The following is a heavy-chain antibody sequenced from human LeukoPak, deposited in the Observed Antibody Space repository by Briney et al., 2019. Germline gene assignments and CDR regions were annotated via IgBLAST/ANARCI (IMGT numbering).Heavy chain of an antibody. CDR3: AKGLSGSPPPY. CDR2: ISGSGDNT. CDR1: GFTFSSYA. Sequence: GGSLRLSCAASGFTFSSYAMSWVRQAPGKGLEWVSGISGSGDNTYYADSVKGRFTISRDNSKNTLYLQMNSLRAEDTAVYYCAKGLSGSPPPYWGQGTLVTVSS. J-gene: IGHJ4*02. D-gene: IGHD3-10*01. V-gene: IGHV3-23*01.